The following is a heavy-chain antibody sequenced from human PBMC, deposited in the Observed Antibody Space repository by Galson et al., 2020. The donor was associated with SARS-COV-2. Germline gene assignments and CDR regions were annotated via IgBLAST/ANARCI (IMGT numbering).Heavy chain of an antibody. CDR1: GFTFSSYA. Sequence: GESLMISCAASGFTFSSYAMSWVRQAPGKGLEWVSAISGSGGSTYYADSVKGRFTISRDNSKNTLYLQMNSLRAEDTAVYYCAKDGAIAVAGILFDYWGQGTLVTVSS. J-gene: IGHJ4*02. D-gene: IGHD6-19*01. CDR2: ISGSGGST. CDR3: AKDGAIAVAGILFDY. V-gene: IGHV3-23*01.